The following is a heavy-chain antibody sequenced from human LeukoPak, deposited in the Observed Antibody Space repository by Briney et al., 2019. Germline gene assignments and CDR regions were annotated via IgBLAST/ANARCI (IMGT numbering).Heavy chain of an antibody. D-gene: IGHD2-15*01. CDR1: GYSFTSYW. J-gene: IGHJ5*02. CDR2: IYPGDSDT. V-gene: IGHV5-51*01. Sequence: GESLKISCKGSGYSFTSYWIGWVRQMPGKGLEWMGIIYPGDSDTRYSPSFQGQVTISADKSISTAYLQWSSLKASDTAMYYCARLDVVVVAATPIYWFDPWGQGTLVTVPS. CDR3: ARLDVVVVAATPIYWFDP.